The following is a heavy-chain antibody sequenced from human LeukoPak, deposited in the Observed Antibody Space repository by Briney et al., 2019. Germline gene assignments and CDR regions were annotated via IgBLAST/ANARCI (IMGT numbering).Heavy chain of an antibody. V-gene: IGHV3-64*01. CDR3: VRKGSLAHFEGHWYFDL. CDR1: GFTFSTYA. Sequence: GGSLRLSCAASGFTFSTYAMYWVRQAPGKGLEYVSAISSNGGSTYYANSVKDRFTISRDNSKNTLYLQMGSLRAEDMAVYYCVRKGSLAHFEGHWYFDLWGRGTLVTVSS. D-gene: IGHD2-15*01. CDR2: ISSNGGST. J-gene: IGHJ2*01.